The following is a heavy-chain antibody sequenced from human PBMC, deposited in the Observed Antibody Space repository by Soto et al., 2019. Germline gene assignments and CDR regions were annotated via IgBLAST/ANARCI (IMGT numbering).Heavy chain of an antibody. D-gene: IGHD5-18*01. V-gene: IGHV1-69*01. CDR2: IIPIFGTA. CDR3: ARGSYGYPPYYYYYGMDV. Sequence: QVQLVQSGAEVKKPGSSVKVSCKASGGTFSSYAISWVRQAPGQGLEWMGGIIPIFGTANYAQKFQGRVTITSDESTSTAYMELSSLRSEDTAVYYCARGSYGYPPYYYYYGMDVWGQGTTVTVSS. J-gene: IGHJ6*02. CDR1: GGTFSSYA.